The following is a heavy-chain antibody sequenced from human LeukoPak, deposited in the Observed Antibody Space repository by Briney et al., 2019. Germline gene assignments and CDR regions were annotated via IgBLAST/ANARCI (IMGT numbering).Heavy chain of an antibody. D-gene: IGHD1-26*01. V-gene: IGHV1-24*01. CDR3: ARANRGSFDY. J-gene: IGHJ4*02. CDR2: FDPEDGET. Sequence: ASVTVSCTVSGYTLTELSMHWVRQAPGKGLEWMGGFDPEDGETIYAQKFQGRVTMTRNTSISTAYMELSSLRSEDTAVYYCARANRGSFDYWGQGTLVTVSS. CDR1: GYTLTELS.